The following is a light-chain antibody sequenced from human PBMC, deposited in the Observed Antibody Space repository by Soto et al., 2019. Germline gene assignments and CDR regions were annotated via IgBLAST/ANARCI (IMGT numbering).Light chain of an antibody. CDR3: QQYGSSSGLT. J-gene: IGKJ3*01. CDR2: GAS. CDR1: QSVSSSY. V-gene: IGKV3-20*01. Sequence: EIVLTQSPGTLSLSPGERATLSCRASQSVSSSYLAWYQQKPGQAPRLLIYGASSRATGIPDRFSGSGSGTDVTLTISRREPEDFSVYYCQQYGSSSGLTFGPGTKVDIK.